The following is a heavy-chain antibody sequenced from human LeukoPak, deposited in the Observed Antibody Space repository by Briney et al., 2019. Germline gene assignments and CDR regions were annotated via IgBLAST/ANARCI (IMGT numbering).Heavy chain of an antibody. Sequence: PGGSLRLSCAASGFTFSSYSMNWVRQAAGKGLEWVSSISSSSSYIYYADSVKGRFTISRDNAKNSLYLQMNSLRAEDTAVYYCARGPNMNGDYWGQGTLVTVSS. D-gene: IGHD2/OR15-2a*01. CDR3: ARGPNMNGDY. CDR1: GFTFSSYS. CDR2: ISSSSSYI. J-gene: IGHJ4*02. V-gene: IGHV3-21*01.